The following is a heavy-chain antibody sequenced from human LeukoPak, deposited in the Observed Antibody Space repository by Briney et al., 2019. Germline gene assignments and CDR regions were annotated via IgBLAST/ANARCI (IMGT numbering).Heavy chain of an antibody. V-gene: IGHV4-59*08. CDR3: ARSGGYIVYFDY. CDR2: IYYSGTT. D-gene: IGHD5-12*01. J-gene: IGHJ4*02. CDR1: GGSLSSYY. Sequence: SETLSLTCTVSGGSLSSYYWSWIRQPPGKGLEWIGYIYYSGTTNYNPSLKSRVTISVDTSNNQFSLKLSSVTAADTAVYYCARSGGYIVYFDYWGQGTLVTVSS.